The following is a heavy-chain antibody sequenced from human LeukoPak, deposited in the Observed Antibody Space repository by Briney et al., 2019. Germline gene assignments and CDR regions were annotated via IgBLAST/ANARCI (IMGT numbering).Heavy chain of an antibody. CDR1: GFTFSSYA. CDR2: ISYDGSNK. V-gene: IGHV3-30*04. CDR3: ARDTTEGASSGWLNYYYYYYMDV. D-gene: IGHD6-19*01. Sequence: GGSLRLSCAASGFTFSSYAMHWVRQAPGKGLEWVAVISYDGSNKYYADSVKGRFTISRDNSKNTLYLQMNSLRAEDTAVYYCARDTTEGASSGWLNYYYYYYMDVWGKGTTVTVS. J-gene: IGHJ6*03.